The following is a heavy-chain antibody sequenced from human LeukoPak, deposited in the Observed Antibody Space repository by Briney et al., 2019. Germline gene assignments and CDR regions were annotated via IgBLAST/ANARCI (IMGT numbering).Heavy chain of an antibody. CDR3: ARALKGYSSSYNWFDP. CDR1: GGSFSGYY. J-gene: IGHJ5*02. Sequence: SETLSLTCAVYGGSFSGYYWSWIRQPPGKGLEWIGEINHSGSTNYNPSLKSRVTISVDTSKNQFSLKLSSVTAADTAVYYCARALKGYSSSYNWFDPWGQGTLVTVSS. D-gene: IGHD6-6*01. V-gene: IGHV4-34*01. CDR2: INHSGST.